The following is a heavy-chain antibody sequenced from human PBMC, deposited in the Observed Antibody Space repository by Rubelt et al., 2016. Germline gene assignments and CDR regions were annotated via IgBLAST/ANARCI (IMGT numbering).Heavy chain of an antibody. Sequence: EWIGEINHSGSTNYNPSLKSRVTISVDTSKNQFPLKLSSVTAADTAVYYCARDGDKVDYWGQGTLVTVSS. V-gene: IGHV4-34*01. CDR2: INHSGST. J-gene: IGHJ4*02. CDR3: ARDGDKVDY. D-gene: IGHD5-24*01.